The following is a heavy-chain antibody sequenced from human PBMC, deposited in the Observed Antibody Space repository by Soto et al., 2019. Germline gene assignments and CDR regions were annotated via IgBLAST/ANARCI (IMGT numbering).Heavy chain of an antibody. CDR2: ISGYNGNT. J-gene: IGHJ6*02. CDR3: ARDPGFGFGYSYAFAMDV. V-gene: IGHV1-18*01. Sequence: ASGKVSCKASGYTFSNYGISWVRQGPGQGLEWMGWISGYNGNTHYEEKVQDRIKMTTDTSTSTTYLELRSLRSDDTAVYFCARDPGFGFGYSYAFAMDVWGQGTTVTVS. CDR1: GYTFSNYG. D-gene: IGHD5-18*01.